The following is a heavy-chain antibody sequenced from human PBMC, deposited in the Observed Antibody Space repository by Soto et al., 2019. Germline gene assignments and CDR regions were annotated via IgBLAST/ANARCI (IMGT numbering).Heavy chain of an antibody. CDR2: ISASSS. CDR1: VFAFSGYT. CDR3: ATDWAFCSGGNCNSVYVQH. Sequence: EVQLVESGGGLVKPGGSLRLSCEASVFAFSGYTKNWVRQAPGKGLEWVASISASSSYYAESVRGRFTISTDNAKNSLYLQMNSLRVEDTAVYYCATDWAFCSGGNCNSVYVQHWGQGTLVSVSS. J-gene: IGHJ1*01. V-gene: IGHV3-21*01. D-gene: IGHD2-15*01.